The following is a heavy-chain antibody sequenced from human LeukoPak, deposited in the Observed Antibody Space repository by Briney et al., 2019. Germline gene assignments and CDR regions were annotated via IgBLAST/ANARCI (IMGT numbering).Heavy chain of an antibody. V-gene: IGHV1-24*01. CDR3: ARGARCSSTSCYWDFDY. CDR2: FDPEDGET. Sequence: ASVKVSCKVSGYTLTELSMHWVRQAPGKGLEWMGGFDPEDGETIYAQKFQGRVTMTEDTSTDTAYMELSSLRSEDTAVYYCARGARCSSTSCYWDFDYWGQGTLVTVSS. J-gene: IGHJ4*02. CDR1: GYTLTELS. D-gene: IGHD2-2*01.